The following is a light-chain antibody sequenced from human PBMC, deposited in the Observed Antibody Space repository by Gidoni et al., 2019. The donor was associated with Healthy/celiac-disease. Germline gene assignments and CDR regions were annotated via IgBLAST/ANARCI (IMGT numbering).Light chain of an antibody. J-gene: IGKJ5*01. CDR3: MQALQTPIT. CDR2: LGS. CDR1: QSLLHSNGYYY. V-gene: IGKV2-28*01. Sequence: DIVMNQSPLSLPVTPGEPASISCRSSQSLLHSNGYYYLEWYLQKPGQSPHLLIYLGSNRASGAPDRFSGRGSGTDFTLKISRVEAEDFGVYYCMQALQTPITFGQGTRLEIK.